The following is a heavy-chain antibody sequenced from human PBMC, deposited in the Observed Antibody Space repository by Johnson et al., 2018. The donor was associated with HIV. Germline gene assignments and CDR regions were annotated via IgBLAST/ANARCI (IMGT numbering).Heavy chain of an antibody. Sequence: QVQLVESGGGVVQPGRSLSLSCAASGFTFSSYGMHWVRQAPGKGLEWVAVIWYAGSNKYYADSVKGRFTISRDNSKNTLYLQMNSLRAEDTAVYYCATRQQLVPGAFDIWGQGTMVTVSS. J-gene: IGHJ3*02. CDR3: ATRQQLVPGAFDI. CDR1: GFTFSSYG. CDR2: IWYAGSNK. D-gene: IGHD6-13*01. V-gene: IGHV3-33*01.